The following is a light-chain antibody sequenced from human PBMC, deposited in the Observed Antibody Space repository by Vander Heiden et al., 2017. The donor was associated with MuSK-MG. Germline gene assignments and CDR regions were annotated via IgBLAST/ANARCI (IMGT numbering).Light chain of an antibody. CDR3: AAWDDSLNGGV. CDR2: SNN. Sequence: QSVLTQPPSASGTPGQRVTISCSGSSSNIGSNTVNWYQQLPGTAPKLLIDSNNQRPSGVPDRFSGSKSGTSAYLAISGLQSEDEADDYCAAWDDSLNGGVLGGGTKLTVL. J-gene: IGLJ2*01. CDR1: SSNIGSNT. V-gene: IGLV1-44*01.